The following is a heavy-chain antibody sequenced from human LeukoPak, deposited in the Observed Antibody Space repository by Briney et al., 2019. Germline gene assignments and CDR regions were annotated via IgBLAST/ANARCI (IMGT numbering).Heavy chain of an antibody. D-gene: IGHD6-13*01. V-gene: IGHV3-30*02. Sequence: GGSLRLSCAASGFTFSSYGMHWVRQAPGKGLEWVAFIRYNGSNKYYADSVKGRFTVSRDNSKNSLYLQMSSLRAEDTAVYYCASFSIAAAGTDYWGQGTLVTVSS. CDR1: GFTFSSYG. J-gene: IGHJ4*02. CDR2: IRYNGSNK. CDR3: ASFSIAAAGTDY.